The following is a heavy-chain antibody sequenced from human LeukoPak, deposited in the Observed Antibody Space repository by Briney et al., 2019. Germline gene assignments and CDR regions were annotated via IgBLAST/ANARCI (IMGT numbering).Heavy chain of an antibody. CDR3: ASGYYDFWSGYYTGTYRFDY. D-gene: IGHD3-3*01. Sequence: ASVKVSCKASGYTFTGYYMHWVRQAPGQGLEWMGRIDPNSGGTNYAQKFQGRVTMTRNTSISTAYMELSSLRSEDTAVYYCASGYYDFWSGYYTGTYRFDYWGQGTLVTVSS. CDR2: IDPNSGGT. CDR1: GYTFTGYY. V-gene: IGHV1-2*06. J-gene: IGHJ4*02.